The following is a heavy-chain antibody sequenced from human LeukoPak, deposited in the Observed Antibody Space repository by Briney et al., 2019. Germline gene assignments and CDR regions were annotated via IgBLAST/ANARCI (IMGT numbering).Heavy chain of an antibody. CDR3: VRGYSFGPYGMDV. CDR1: GFPFSSYA. J-gene: IGHJ6*04. V-gene: IGHV3-64D*09. D-gene: IGHD2-15*01. CDR2: ISDSGGST. Sequence: GGSLRVSCSASGFPFSSYAMHWVRQAPGKGLEYVSAISDSGGSTYYADSVKGRFTISRDNSKNTLYLQVSSLRAEDTAVYFCVRGYSFGPYGMDVWGEGRADPVSS.